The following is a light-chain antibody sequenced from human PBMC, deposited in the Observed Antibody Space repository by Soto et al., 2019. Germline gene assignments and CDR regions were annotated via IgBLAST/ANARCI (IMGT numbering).Light chain of an antibody. CDR3: LQRSNWPRT. CDR2: DAS. V-gene: IGKV3-11*01. CDR1: QSFGTS. Sequence: EIVLTQSPATLSLSPGERATLSCRGSQSFGTSLAWFQHKPGQAPRLLIYDASNRATGIPARFSGSGSGTDFTLTISSLEPEDFAVYYCLQRSNWPRTFGQGTKLEIK. J-gene: IGKJ2*01.